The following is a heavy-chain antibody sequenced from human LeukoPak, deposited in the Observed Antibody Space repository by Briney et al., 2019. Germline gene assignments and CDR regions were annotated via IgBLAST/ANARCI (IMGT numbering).Heavy chain of an antibody. CDR2: ISSSGSTI. D-gene: IGHD2-8*01. CDR3: ARDSRCMLFCYYGMDV. J-gene: IGHJ6*02. Sequence: GGSLRLSCAASGFTFSSYEMNWVRQAPGKGLEWVSYISSSGSTIYYADSVKGRFTISRDNAKNSLYLQMNSLRAEDTAVYYCARDSRCMLFCYYGMDVRGQGTTVTVSS. CDR1: GFTFSSYE. V-gene: IGHV3-48*03.